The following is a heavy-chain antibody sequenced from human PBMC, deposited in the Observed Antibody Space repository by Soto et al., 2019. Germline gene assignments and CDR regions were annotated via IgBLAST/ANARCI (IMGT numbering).Heavy chain of an antibody. CDR3: ARWGTTGGLDV. J-gene: IGHJ4*02. V-gene: IGHV3-30*19. Sequence: QVQLVESGGGVVQPGTSLRLSCVGSGFTFRSFVIHWVRQSPGKGLEWVALTSYDGSNTYYDDSVKGRFTISRDNSRNTVDLQMDSLRLADTALYYCARWGTTGGLDVWGQGPLVSVSS. CDR2: TSYDGSNT. CDR1: GFTFRSFV. D-gene: IGHD3-16*01.